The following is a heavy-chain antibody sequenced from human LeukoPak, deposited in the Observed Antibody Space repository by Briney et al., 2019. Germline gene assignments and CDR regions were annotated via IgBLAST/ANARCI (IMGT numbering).Heavy chain of an antibody. D-gene: IGHD4-17*01. CDR3: ATIYGDFSDFDY. Sequence: SETLSLTCAIYGGSISNYYYNWVRQPPGKELEWIGEITHHGRTNYNPSLKSRVTISVDTSKNQFSLKLSSVAAADTAVYYCATIYGDFSDFDYWGKGTLVTVSS. V-gene: IGHV4-34*01. CDR2: ITHHGRT. J-gene: IGHJ4*02. CDR1: GGSISNYY.